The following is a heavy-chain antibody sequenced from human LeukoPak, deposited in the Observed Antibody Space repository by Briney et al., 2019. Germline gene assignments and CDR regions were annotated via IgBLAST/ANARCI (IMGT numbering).Heavy chain of an antibody. D-gene: IGHD2-15*01. CDR2: VYHSGST. Sequence: SXTLSLTCTVSGGSISSSSSYWGWIRQPPGKGLEWIGSVYHSGSTYYIPSLRSRVTISVDTSKNQFSLNLRSVTAADTAVYYCARLSAWWLADYWGQGTLVTVSS. J-gene: IGHJ4*02. CDR1: GGSISSSSSY. V-gene: IGHV4-39*01. CDR3: ARLSAWWLADY.